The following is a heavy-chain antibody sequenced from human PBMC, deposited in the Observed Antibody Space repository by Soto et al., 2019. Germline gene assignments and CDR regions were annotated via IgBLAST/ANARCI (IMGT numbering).Heavy chain of an antibody. Sequence: EVQLLESGGGLVQPGGSLRLSCAASGFAFSSYPMSWVRQAPGKGLEWVSGISGTGDGTYYADSVKARCTISRDNSKNTLYLQLNSLRAEDTAVYYCVKRGDAGGCPDYWGQGTLLTVSS. CDR3: VKRGDAGGCPDY. V-gene: IGHV3-23*01. D-gene: IGHD2-15*01. CDR1: GFAFSSYP. CDR2: ISGTGDGT. J-gene: IGHJ4*02.